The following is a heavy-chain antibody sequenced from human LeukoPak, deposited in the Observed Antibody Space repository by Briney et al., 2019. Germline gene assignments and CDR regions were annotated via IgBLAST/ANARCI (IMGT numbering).Heavy chain of an antibody. V-gene: IGHV3-7*01. CDR1: GFSFSASW. J-gene: IGHJ4*02. CDR2: IRQDGSEK. CDR3: AREPTSWFVSEGGFDY. D-gene: IGHD2-2*01. Sequence: PSGGSLRLSCAASGFSFSASWMSWVRLAPGKGLEWVAIIRQDGSEKSYVDAVKGRFTISRDNARNSLYLQMTSLRAEDTAVYYCAREPTSWFVSEGGFDYWGQGTLVTVSS.